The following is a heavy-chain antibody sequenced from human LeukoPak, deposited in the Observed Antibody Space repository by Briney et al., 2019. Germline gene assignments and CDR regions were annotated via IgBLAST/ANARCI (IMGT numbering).Heavy chain of an antibody. J-gene: IGHJ4*02. Sequence: GGSLRLSCAASGFTFSSYSMNWVRQAPGKGLEWVSSISSSSSHIYYADSVKGRFTISRDNAKNSLYLQMNSLRAEDTAVYYCARAPWYGPPDYWGQGTLVTVSS. CDR3: ARAPWYGPPDY. V-gene: IGHV3-21*01. CDR2: ISSSSSHI. D-gene: IGHD6-13*01. CDR1: GFTFSSYS.